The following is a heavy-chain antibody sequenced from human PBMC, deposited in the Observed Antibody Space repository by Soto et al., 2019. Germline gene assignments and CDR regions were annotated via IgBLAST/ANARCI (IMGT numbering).Heavy chain of an antibody. J-gene: IGHJ4*02. Sequence: QLQLQESGPGLVKPSETLSLTCSVSDDSINSDKYYWGWIRQPPGKGLEWIGSISYRGNAYSNPSLQTRVSISLDKTKSQFSLKLYSETAAYSAVYFCARLEGLATIPYYLDFWGPGALVTVSS. V-gene: IGHV4-39*01. CDR1: DDSINSDKYY. D-gene: IGHD3-9*01. CDR3: ARLEGLATIPYYLDF. CDR2: ISYRGNA.